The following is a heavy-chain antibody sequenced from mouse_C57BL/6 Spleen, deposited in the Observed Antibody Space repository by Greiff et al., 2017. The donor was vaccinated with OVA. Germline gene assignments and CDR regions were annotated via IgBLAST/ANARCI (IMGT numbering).Heavy chain of an antibody. D-gene: IGHD1-1*01. CDR3: ARSGYGSSPYAMDY. V-gene: IGHV1-81*01. CDR1: GYTFTSYG. J-gene: IGHJ4*01. CDR2: IYPRSGNN. Sequence: QVQLMESGAELVRPGASVKLSCKASGYTFTSYGISWVQQRTGQGLEWIGEIYPRSGNNYYNEKFKGKASLTADKSSSTAYMELRSLTSEDSAVYYCARSGYGSSPYAMDYWGQGTSVTVSS.